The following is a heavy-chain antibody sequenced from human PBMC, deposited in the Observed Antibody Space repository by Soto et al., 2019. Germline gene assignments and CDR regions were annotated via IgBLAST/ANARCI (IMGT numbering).Heavy chain of an antibody. J-gene: IGHJ5*02. CDR2: INHSGST. CDR1: GGSFSGYY. D-gene: IGHD1-20*01. CDR3: ARAPPLITGKLLYDNWFDP. V-gene: IGHV4-34*01. Sequence: SETLSLTCAVYGGSFSGYYWSWIRQPPGKGLEWIGEINHSGSTNYNPSLKSRVTISVDTSKNQFSLKLSSVAAADTAVYYCARAPPLITGKLLYDNWFDPWGQGTLVTVSS.